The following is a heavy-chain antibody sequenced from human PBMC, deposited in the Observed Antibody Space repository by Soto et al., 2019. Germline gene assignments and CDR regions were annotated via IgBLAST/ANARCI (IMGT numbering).Heavy chain of an antibody. V-gene: IGHV4-39*01. CDR3: SRYHYDSSGYYYASWFDS. Sequence: PSETLSLTCSVSGVSISGSSYYWGWIRQPPGKGLEWIGSIHYSGATYYNPSLKSRLTISVDTSKNQFSQNLSSVTAADTAVYFCSRYHYDSSGYYYASWFDSWGQGTLVTVSS. J-gene: IGHJ5*01. CDR2: IHYSGAT. D-gene: IGHD3-22*01. CDR1: GVSISGSSYY.